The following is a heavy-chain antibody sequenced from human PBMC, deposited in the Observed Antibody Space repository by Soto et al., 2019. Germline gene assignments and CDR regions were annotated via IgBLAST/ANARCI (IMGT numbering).Heavy chain of an antibody. CDR3: AREVVVAASGWFDP. CDR1: GGTFSSYA. CDR2: IIPIFGTA. D-gene: IGHD2-15*01. J-gene: IGHJ5*02. Sequence: QVQLVQSGAEVKKPGSSVKVSCKASGGTFSSYAISWVRQAPGQGLEWMGGIIPIFGTANYAQKLQGRVTITADESTGTAYMVLSSLRSEDTAVYYCAREVVVAASGWFDPWGQGTLVTVSS. V-gene: IGHV1-69*12.